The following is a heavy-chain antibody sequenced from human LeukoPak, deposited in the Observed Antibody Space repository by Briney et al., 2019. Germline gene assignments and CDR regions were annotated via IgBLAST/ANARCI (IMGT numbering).Heavy chain of an antibody. J-gene: IGHJ6*03. CDR3: ARDWLAAAGFYYYYYYMDV. D-gene: IGHD6-13*01. CDR1: GFTFSSYA. Sequence: GGSLRLSCAASGFTFSSYAMHWVRQAPGKGLEWVAVISYDGSNKYYADSVKGRFTISRDNSKNTLYLQMNSLRAEDTAVCYCARDWLAAAGFYYYYYYMDVWGKGTTVTVSS. V-gene: IGHV3-30*04. CDR2: ISYDGSNK.